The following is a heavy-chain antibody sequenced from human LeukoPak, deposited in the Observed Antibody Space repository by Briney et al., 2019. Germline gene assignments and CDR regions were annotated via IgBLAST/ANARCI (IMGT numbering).Heavy chain of an antibody. D-gene: IGHD3-10*01. CDR1: EFSVGSNY. Sequence: PGGSLRLSCAASEFSVGSNYMTWVRQAPGKGLEWVSLIYSGGSTYYADSVKGRFTISRDNSKNTLYLQMNSLRTEDTALYYCAKGGSGSYGIYYYMDVWGKGTTVTVSS. V-gene: IGHV3-53*05. CDR3: AKGGSGSYGIYYYMDV. J-gene: IGHJ6*03. CDR2: IYSGGST.